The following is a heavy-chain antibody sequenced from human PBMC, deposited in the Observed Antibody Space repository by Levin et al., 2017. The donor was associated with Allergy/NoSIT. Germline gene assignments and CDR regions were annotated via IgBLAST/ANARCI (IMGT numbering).Heavy chain of an antibody. CDR2: IKEDGSWK. CDR1: GFTLSSYW. V-gene: IGHV3-7*01. Sequence: LSLTCAASGFTLSSYWMSWVRQAPGKGLEWVANIKEDGSWKFYVDSVKGRFTVSRDNAKNSLYLQMNSLRAEDTAVYYCARMVHRIGWSEYFQHWGQGTLVTVS. CDR3: ARMVHRIGWSEYFQH. J-gene: IGHJ1*01. D-gene: IGHD6-19*01.